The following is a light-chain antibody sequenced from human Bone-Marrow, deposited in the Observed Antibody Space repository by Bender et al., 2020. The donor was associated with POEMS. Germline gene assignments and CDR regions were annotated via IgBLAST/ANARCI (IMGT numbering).Light chain of an antibody. CDR1: RIDVGGFNY. V-gene: IGLV2-14*01. CDR2: GVY. CDR3: SSYTSSTTRV. Sequence: QSALTQPASVSGSPGQSITISCTGTRIDVGGFNYVSWYQQHPGKAPRLMIYGVYERPSGVPGRFSGSKSGNTASLTVSGLQAEDEADYYCSSYTSSTTRVFGGGTEVTVL. J-gene: IGLJ2*01.